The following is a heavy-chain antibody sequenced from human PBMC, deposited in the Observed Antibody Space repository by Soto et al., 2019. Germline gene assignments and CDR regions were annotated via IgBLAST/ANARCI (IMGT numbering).Heavy chain of an antibody. D-gene: IGHD3-10*01. CDR2: IYHSGST. V-gene: IGHV4-4*02. CDR3: ARGGIIASATMVRGVRYWYFDL. J-gene: IGHJ2*01. CDR1: GGSINSSNW. Sequence: SETLSLTCAVSGGSINSSNWWSWVRQPPGKGLEWIGEIYHSGSTNYNPSLKSRVTISVDTSKNQFSLKLSSVTAADTAVYYCARGGIIASATMVRGVRYWYFDLWGRGTLVTVS.